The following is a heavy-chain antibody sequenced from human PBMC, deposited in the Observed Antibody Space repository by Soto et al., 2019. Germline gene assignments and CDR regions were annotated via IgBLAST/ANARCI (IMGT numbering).Heavy chain of an antibody. V-gene: IGHV3-11*05. J-gene: IGHJ3*02. CDR3: ARDADILTGSDAYDI. D-gene: IGHD3-9*01. CDR2: ISSSSSYT. Sequence: GGSLRLSCAASGFTFSDYYMSWIRQAPGKGLEWVSYISSSSSYTNYADSVKGRFTISRDNAKNSLYLQMNSLRAEDTAVYYCARDADILTGSDAYDIWGQGTMVTVSS. CDR1: GFTFSDYY.